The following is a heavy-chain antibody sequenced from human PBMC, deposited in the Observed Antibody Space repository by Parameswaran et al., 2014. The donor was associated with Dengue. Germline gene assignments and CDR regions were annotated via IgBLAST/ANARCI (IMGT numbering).Heavy chain of an antibody. J-gene: IGHJ6*02. CDR3: VRVVSASGSYYKPV. V-gene: IGHV3-21*01. CDR2: ISASGTYI. D-gene: IGHD3-10*01. Sequence: VRQMPGKGLEWVSFISASGTYIFYSDSVKGRFTVSRDNAKNSLFLQMNSLRAEDTAVYYCVRVVSASGSYYKPVWGQGTTVTVSS.